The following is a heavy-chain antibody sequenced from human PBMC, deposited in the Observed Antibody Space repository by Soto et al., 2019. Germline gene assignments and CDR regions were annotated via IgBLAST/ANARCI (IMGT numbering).Heavy chain of an antibody. CDR2: FYYSGST. CDR3: ARSVFP. J-gene: IGHJ5*02. V-gene: IGHV4-31*03. CDR1: GGSISTGGYY. Sequence: QVQLQESGPGLVKPSQTLSLTCTVSGGSISTGGYYWNWIRQHPGKGLEWIGYFYYSGSTYYNPSLXSXXTISVNTSKNQFSLKLSSVTAAHTAVYYCARSVFPWGQGTLVTVSS.